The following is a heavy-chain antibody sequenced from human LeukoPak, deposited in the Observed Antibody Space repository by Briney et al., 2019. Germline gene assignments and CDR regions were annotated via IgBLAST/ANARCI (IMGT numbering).Heavy chain of an antibody. Sequence: PSQTLSLTCTVSGGSISSGSYYWSWIRQPAGKGLEWIGRIYTSGSTNYNPSLKSRVTISVDTSKNQFSLKLSSVTAADTAVYYCARADYDSSQTPYFDYWGQGTLVTVSS. V-gene: IGHV4-61*02. J-gene: IGHJ4*02. CDR3: ARADYDSSQTPYFDY. CDR1: GGSISSGSYY. CDR2: IYTSGST. D-gene: IGHD3-22*01.